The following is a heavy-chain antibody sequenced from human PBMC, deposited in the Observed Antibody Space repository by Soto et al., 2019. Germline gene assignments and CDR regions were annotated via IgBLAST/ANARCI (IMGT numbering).Heavy chain of an antibody. CDR2: IYTSGST. CDR3: ARGGIQLSYAFDY. J-gene: IGHJ4*02. Sequence: SETLSLTCSVSGTSASNYYWSWIRQPAGKGLEHIGRIYTSGSTSYNPSLKSRVTMSMDTSQTQIYLNLTSVTAADTAVYYCARGGIQLSYAFDYWGQGILVTVSS. CDR1: GTSASNYY. V-gene: IGHV4-4*07. D-gene: IGHD5-18*01.